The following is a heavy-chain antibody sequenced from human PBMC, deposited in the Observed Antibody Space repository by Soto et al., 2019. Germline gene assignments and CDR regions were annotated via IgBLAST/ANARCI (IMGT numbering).Heavy chain of an antibody. CDR1: GFTFSRYA. CDR3: AKDKGAGGGSCFDS. CDR2: ISGSGVNT. D-gene: IGHD2-15*01. V-gene: IGHV3-23*01. Sequence: PGGSLRLSCAASGFTFSRYAMSWVRRAPGKGLEWVAAISGSGVNTYYADSVKGRFTISRDQSKNTLYLQMNSLRAEDTAIYSWAKDKGAGGGSCFDSWGQGTLVTVSS. J-gene: IGHJ4*02.